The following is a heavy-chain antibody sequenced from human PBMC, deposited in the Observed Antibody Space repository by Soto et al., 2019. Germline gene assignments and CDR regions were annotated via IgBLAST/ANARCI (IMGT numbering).Heavy chain of an antibody. CDR3: ATPSDILTGDGWGYYFDY. CDR1: GGSISSSSYY. D-gene: IGHD3-9*01. CDR2: IYYSGST. Sequence: PSETLSLTCTVSGGSISSSSYYWGWIRQPPGKGLEWIGSIYYSGSTYHNPSLKSRVTISVDTSKNQFSLKLSSVTAADTAVYYCATPSDILTGDGWGYYFDYWGQGTLVTVSS. J-gene: IGHJ4*02. V-gene: IGHV4-39*01.